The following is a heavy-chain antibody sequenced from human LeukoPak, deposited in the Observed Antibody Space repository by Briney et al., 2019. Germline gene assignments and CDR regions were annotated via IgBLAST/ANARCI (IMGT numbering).Heavy chain of an antibody. CDR3: ARSYSGYDYDAFDI. J-gene: IGHJ3*02. V-gene: IGHV1-2*02. CDR2: INPNSGGT. D-gene: IGHD5-12*01. Sequence: ASVKVSCKASGYTFTGYYMHWVRQAPGQGLEWMGWINPNSGGTNYAQKFQGRVTMTRDTPISTAYMELSRLRSDDTAVYYCARSYSGYDYDAFDIWGQGTMVTVSS. CDR1: GYTFTGYY.